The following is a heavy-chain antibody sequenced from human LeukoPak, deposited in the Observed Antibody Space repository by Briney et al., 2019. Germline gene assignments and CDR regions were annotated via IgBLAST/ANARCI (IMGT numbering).Heavy chain of an antibody. CDR2: ISGSGGST. D-gene: IGHD7-27*01. CDR3: AKGVTNWGIGGRYFDY. Sequence: PGRSLRLSCAASGFTFSSYAMSWVRQAPGKGLEWVSAISGSGGSTYYADSVKGRFTISRDNSKITLYLQMNSLRAEDAAVYYCAKGVTNWGIGGRYFDYWGQGTLVTVSS. V-gene: IGHV3-23*01. J-gene: IGHJ4*02. CDR1: GFTFSSYA.